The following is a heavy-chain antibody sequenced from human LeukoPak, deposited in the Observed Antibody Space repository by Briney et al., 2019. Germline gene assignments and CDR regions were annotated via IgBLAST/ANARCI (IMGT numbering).Heavy chain of an antibody. CDR1: GFTFSSYS. D-gene: IGHD5-18*01. J-gene: IGHJ4*02. Sequence: GGSLRLSCAASGFTFSSYSMNWVRQAPGKGLEWVSSISSSSSYIYYADSVKGRFTISRDNAKNSLYLQMTSLGAEVTAVYYCARDHPGYSYGRDYWGQGTLVTVSS. CDR2: ISSSSSYI. CDR3: ARDHPGYSYGRDY. V-gene: IGHV3-21*01.